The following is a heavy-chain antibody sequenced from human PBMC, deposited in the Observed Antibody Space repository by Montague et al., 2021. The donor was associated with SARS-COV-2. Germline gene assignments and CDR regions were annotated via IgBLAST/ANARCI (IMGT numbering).Heavy chain of an antibody. V-gene: IGHV3-23*03. J-gene: IGHJ4*02. CDR2: IYSGGSST. D-gene: IGHD3-22*01. CDR3: AKSRGIRYDSSGYYYPLDY. CDR1: GFTFSSYA. Sequence: SLRLSCAASGFTFSSYAMSWVRQAPGKGLEWVSVIYSGGSSTYYADSVKGRFTISRDNSKNTLYLQMNSLRAEDTAVYYCAKSRGIRYDSSGYYYPLDYLGQGTLVTVSS.